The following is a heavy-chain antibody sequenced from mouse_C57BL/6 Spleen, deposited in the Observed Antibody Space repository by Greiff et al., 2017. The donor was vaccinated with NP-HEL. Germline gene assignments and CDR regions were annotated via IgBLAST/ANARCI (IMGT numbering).Heavy chain of an antibody. CDR2: IYPGDGDT. D-gene: IGHD2-9*01. CDR1: GYAFSSYW. Sequence: QVQLQQSGAELVKPGASVKISCKASGYAFSSYWMNWVKQRPGKGLEWIGQIYPGDGDTNYNGKFKGKATLTADKSSSTAYMQLSSLTSEDSAVYFCAREPTMVTGGDYWGQGTTLTVSS. V-gene: IGHV1-80*01. CDR3: AREPTMVTGGDY. J-gene: IGHJ2*01.